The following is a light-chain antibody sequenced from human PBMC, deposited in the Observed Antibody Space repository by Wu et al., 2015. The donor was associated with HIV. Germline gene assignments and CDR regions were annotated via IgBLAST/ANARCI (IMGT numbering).Light chain of an antibody. CDR2: GAS. CDR3: QQYADSLTWT. J-gene: IGKJ1*01. V-gene: IGKV3-20*01. CDR1: QSISSSY. Sequence: EIVLTQSPGTLSLSPGERATLSCGASQSISSSYLAWYQQKPGQAPSLLIHGASNRATGIPDRFSGSGSGTDFTLSISGLEPEDFAVYYCQQYADSLTWTFGQGTKVEIK.